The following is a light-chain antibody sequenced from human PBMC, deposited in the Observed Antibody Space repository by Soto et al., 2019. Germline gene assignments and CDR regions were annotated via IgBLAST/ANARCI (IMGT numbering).Light chain of an antibody. CDR1: SSNIGSNT. CDR3: AAWDGSLNGVV. Sequence: QLVLTQPPSASGTPGQRVTISCSGSSSNIGSNTVSWYQHLPGTAPKLLIYSNHQRPSGVPDRFSGSKSGTSASLAISGLQSEDEADYYCAAWDGSLNGVVFGGGTKLTVL. V-gene: IGLV1-44*01. CDR2: SNH. J-gene: IGLJ2*01.